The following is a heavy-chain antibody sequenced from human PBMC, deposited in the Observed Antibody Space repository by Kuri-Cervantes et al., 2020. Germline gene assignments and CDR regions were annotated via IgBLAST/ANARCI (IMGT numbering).Heavy chain of an antibody. D-gene: IGHD5-18*01. V-gene: IGHV4-30-4*01. J-gene: IGHJ6*02. CDR3: ARDSYSYGSNYYYYYGMDV. CDR1: GGSISSGDYY. Sequence: SETLSLTCTVSGGSISSGDYYWSWIRQPPGKGLEWIGYIYTSGSTNYNPSLKSRVTISVDTSKNQFSLKLSSVTAADTAVYYCARDSYSYGSNYYYYYGMDVWGQGTTVTVSS. CDR2: IYTSGST.